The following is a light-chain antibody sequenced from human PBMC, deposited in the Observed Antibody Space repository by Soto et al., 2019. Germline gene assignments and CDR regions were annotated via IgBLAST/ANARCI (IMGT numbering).Light chain of an antibody. CDR2: GAS. Sequence: EVVMTQSPATLSVSPGERATLSCRASQSVSSSLAWYQQKPGQAPRLLIYGASTRATGIPARFSGSGSGTEFTLTISSLQSEDFAVYYCQQYNNWPPLTFGGGTTVQIK. CDR1: QSVSSS. V-gene: IGKV3-15*01. J-gene: IGKJ4*01. CDR3: QQYNNWPPLT.